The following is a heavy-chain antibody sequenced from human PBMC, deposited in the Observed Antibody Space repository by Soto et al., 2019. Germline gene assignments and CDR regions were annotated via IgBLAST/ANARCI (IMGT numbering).Heavy chain of an antibody. CDR3: ARGGLLEGIVVVPAAPVDY. CDR2: INPNSGGT. J-gene: IGHJ4*02. CDR1: GYTFTGYY. D-gene: IGHD2-2*01. Sequence: ASVKVSCKASGYTFTGYYMHWVRQAPGQGLEWMGWINPNSGGTNYAQKFQGRVTMARDTSISTAYMELSRPRSDDTAVDYCARGGLLEGIVVVPAAPVDYWGQGTLVTVSS. V-gene: IGHV1-2*02.